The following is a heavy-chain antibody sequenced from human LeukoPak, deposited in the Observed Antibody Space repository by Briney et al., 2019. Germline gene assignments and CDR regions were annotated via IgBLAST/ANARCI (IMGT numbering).Heavy chain of an antibody. CDR2: INPNSGGT. CDR1: GHTFTGYY. J-gene: IGHJ4*02. D-gene: IGHD3-3*01. Sequence: ASVKVSCKASGHTFTGYYMHWVRQAPGQGLEWMGWINPNSGGTNYAQKFQGRVTMTRDTSISTAYMELSRLRSDDTAVYYCARGRSVTIFGVVDYWGQGTLVTVSS. V-gene: IGHV1-2*02. CDR3: ARGRSVTIFGVVDY.